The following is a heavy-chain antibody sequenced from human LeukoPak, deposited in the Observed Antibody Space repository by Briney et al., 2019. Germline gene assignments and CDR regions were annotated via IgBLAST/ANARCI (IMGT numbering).Heavy chain of an antibody. CDR1: GFTFSGYR. Sequence: GGSLRLSCAASGFTFSGYRMNWARQPPGKGREWVSSISTSSSYIYYADSVKGRFTISRDNAKNSLFLQMNSLRAEDTAAYYCARGTYDFVQIDYWGQGTLVTVSS. CDR2: ISTSSSYI. D-gene: IGHD3-3*01. V-gene: IGHV3-21*01. J-gene: IGHJ4*02. CDR3: ARGTYDFVQIDY.